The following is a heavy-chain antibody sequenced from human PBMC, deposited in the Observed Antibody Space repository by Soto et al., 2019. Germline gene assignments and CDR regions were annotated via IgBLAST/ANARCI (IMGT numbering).Heavy chain of an antibody. CDR2: IKSKTDGGTT. V-gene: IGHV3-15*01. J-gene: IGHJ4*02. CDR3: TTDFRRGYSYGKRDY. CDR1: GFTFSNAW. Sequence: GGSLRLSCAASGFTFSNAWMSWVRQAPGKGLEWVGRIKSKTDGGTTDYAAPVKGRFTISRDDSKNTLYLQMNSLKTEDTAVYYCTTDFRRGYSYGKRDYWGQGTLVTSPQ. D-gene: IGHD5-18*01.